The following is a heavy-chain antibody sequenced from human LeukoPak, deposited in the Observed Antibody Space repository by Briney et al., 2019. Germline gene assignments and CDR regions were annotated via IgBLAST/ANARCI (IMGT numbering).Heavy chain of an antibody. J-gene: IGHJ4*02. CDR3: ASEMEEDDY. D-gene: IGHD1-1*01. CDR1: GFTFSSYG. Sequence: PGGSLRLSCAASGFTFSSYGMHWVRQAPGKGLEWVAVISYGGSNKFYADSVKGRFTISRENSKNTLYLQMNSLRAEDTAVYYCASEMEEDDYWGQGTLVTVSS. CDR2: ISYGGSNK. V-gene: IGHV3-30*03.